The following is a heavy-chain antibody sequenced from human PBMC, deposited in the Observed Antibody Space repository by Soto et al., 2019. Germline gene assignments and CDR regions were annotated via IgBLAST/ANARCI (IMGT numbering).Heavy chain of an antibody. CDR2: ISYDGSNK. Sequence: GGSLRLSCAASGFTFSSYGMHWVRQAPGKGLEWVAVISYDGSNKYYADSVKGRFTISRDNSKNTLYLQMNSLRAEDTAVYYCAKDASGSYAYGMDVWGQGTTVTVSS. D-gene: IGHD1-26*01. J-gene: IGHJ6*02. CDR1: GFTFSSYG. V-gene: IGHV3-30*18. CDR3: AKDASGSYAYGMDV.